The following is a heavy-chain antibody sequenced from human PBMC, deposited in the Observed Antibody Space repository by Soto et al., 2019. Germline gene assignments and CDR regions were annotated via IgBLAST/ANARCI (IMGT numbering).Heavy chain of an antibody. CDR2: IYYSGST. J-gene: IGHJ4*02. V-gene: IGHV4-30-4*01. CDR1: GGSISSGDYY. D-gene: IGHD2-15*01. CDR3: ARDAYYDSSGGSCYTKAREPFDY. Sequence: SETLSLTCTVSGGSISSGDYYWSWIRQPPGKGLEWIGYIYYSGSTYYNPSLKSRVTISVDTSKNQFSLKLSSVTAADTAVYYCARDAYYDSSGGSCYTKAREPFDYWGQGTLVTVSS.